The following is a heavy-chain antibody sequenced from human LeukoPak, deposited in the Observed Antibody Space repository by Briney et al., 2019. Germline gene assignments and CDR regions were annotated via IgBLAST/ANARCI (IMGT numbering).Heavy chain of an antibody. CDR2: ISSSGSTI. CDR3: ARDPMLDN. D-gene: IGHD3-10*02. J-gene: IGHJ4*02. CDR1: GFTFSSHG. Sequence: GGSLRLSCAASGFTFSSHGMNWVRQAPGKGLEWVSYISSSGSTIYYADSVKGRFTIPRDNAKNSLYLQMNSLRVEDTAVYYCARDPMLDNWGQGTLVTVSS. V-gene: IGHV3-48*03.